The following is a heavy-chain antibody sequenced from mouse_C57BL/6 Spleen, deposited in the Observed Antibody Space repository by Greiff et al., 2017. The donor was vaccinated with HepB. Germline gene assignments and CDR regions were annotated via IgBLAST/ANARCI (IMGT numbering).Heavy chain of an antibody. D-gene: IGHD2-5*01. CDR3: ARGSNYGVDY. J-gene: IGHJ2*01. CDR2: IDPSDSYT. CDR1: GYTFTSYW. V-gene: IGHV1-50*01. Sequence: VKLQQPGAELVKPGASVKLSCKASGYTFTSYWMQWVKQRPGQGLEWIGEIDPSDSYTNYNQKFKGKATLTVDTSSSTAYMQLSSLTAEDSAVYYCARGSNYGVDYWGQGTTLTVSS.